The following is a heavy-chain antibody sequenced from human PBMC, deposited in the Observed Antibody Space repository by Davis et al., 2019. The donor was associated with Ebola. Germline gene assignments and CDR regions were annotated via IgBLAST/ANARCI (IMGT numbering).Heavy chain of an antibody. CDR3: ARGGGSYSADY. CDR1: GCTFTSYY. V-gene: IGHV1-18*04. CDR2: ISAYLGNT. D-gene: IGHD1-26*01. Sequence: ASVKVSCKASGCTFTSYYMHWVRQAPGQGLEWMGWISAYLGNTNYAQKLQGRVTMTTDTSTSTAYMELRSLRSDDTAVYYCARGGGSYSADYWGQGTLVTVPS. J-gene: IGHJ4*02.